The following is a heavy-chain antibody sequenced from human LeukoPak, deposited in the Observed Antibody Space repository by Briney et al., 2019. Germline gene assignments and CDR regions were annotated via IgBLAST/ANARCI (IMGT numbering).Heavy chain of an antibody. J-gene: IGHJ6*03. CDR2: GGSGGST. V-gene: IGHV3-23*01. Sequence: SGGSPRLSCAASGFIFSSYAMSWVRQAPGKGLEWVSYGGSGGSTYYADSVKGRFTVSRDNSKSTLYLQMNSLTAEDTAVYYCAKMRGQYYHSYYMDAWGKGTTVTVSS. CDR3: AKMRGQYYHSYYMDA. CDR1: GFIFSSYA.